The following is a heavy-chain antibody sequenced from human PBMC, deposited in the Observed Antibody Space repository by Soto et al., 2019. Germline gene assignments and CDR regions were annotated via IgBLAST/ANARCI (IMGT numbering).Heavy chain of an antibody. V-gene: IGHV4-61*01. J-gene: IGHJ5*02. CDR1: GGSVTSGTYF. CDR2: ISYSGNT. Sequence: SDPLSLTCTVSGGSVTSGTYFWNWVWQPPGKGLEWIGYISYSGNTDYNPSLKSRATISVDTSKTQFSLKLASLTAADTALYYCGRRKSGGNWFDHWGQGTLVTVSS. D-gene: IGHD2-15*01. CDR3: GRRKSGGNWFDH.